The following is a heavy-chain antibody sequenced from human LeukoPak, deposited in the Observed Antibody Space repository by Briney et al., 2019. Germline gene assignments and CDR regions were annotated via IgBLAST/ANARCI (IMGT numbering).Heavy chain of an antibody. Sequence: GGSLRLSCAASGFTFSSFAMNWVRQAPGKGLDWVSAISGSGSNTYYADSVKGRFTISRDNSKNTLYLQMNSLRAEDTAVYYCARDLMVYAAFDYWGQETLVTVSS. D-gene: IGHD2-8*01. V-gene: IGHV3-23*01. CDR2: ISGSGSNT. CDR3: ARDLMVYAAFDY. CDR1: GFTFSSFA. J-gene: IGHJ4*02.